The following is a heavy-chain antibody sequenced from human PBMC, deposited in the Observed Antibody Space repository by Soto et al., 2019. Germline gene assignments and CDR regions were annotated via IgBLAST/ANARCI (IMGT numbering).Heavy chain of an antibody. CDR3: ARRNYYDSSGFDY. D-gene: IGHD3-22*01. V-gene: IGHV1-8*01. CDR1: GYTFSSYD. CDR2: MNPNSGNT. J-gene: IGHJ4*02. Sequence: ASVKVSCKASGYTFSSYDINWVRQATGQGLEWMGWMNPNSGNTGHAQKFQGRVTMTRKTSINTAYMELSSLRSEDTAVYYCARRNYYDSSGFDYWGQGTLVTVSS.